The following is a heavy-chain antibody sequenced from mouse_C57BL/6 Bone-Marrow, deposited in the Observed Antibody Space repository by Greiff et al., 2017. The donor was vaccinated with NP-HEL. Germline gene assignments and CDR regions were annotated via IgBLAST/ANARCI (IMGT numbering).Heavy chain of an antibody. J-gene: IGHJ3*01. Sequence: DVKLVESGGGLVQPGGSMKLSCVASGFTFSNYWMNWVRQSPEKGLEWVAQIRLKSDNYATHYAESVKGMFTISRDDSKSSVYLQMNNLRAEDTGIYYCLLGRGFAYWGQGTLVTVSA. CDR3: LLGRGFAY. CDR2: IRLKSDNYAT. CDR1: GFTFSNYW. V-gene: IGHV6-3*01. D-gene: IGHD4-1*01.